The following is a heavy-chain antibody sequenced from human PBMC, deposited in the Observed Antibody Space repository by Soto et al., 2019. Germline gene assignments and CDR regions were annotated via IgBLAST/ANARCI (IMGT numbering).Heavy chain of an antibody. J-gene: IGHJ5*02. Sequence: LRLSCAASGFTFSSYGMHWVRQAAGKGLEWVAVISYDGSNKYYADSVKGLFTISRDNSKNTLYLHMNSLRAEDTAVYYCAKGPSIAALGWFDPWGQGTLVTVSS. V-gene: IGHV3-30*18. D-gene: IGHD6-6*01. CDR1: GFTFSSYG. CDR3: AKGPSIAALGWFDP. CDR2: ISYDGSNK.